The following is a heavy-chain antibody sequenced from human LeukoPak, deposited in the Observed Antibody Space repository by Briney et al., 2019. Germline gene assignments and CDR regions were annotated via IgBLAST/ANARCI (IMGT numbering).Heavy chain of an antibody. J-gene: IGHJ4*02. CDR3: RFSYGLKPRSRDNFDY. V-gene: IGHV3-48*03. CDR2: ISSSGSTI. D-gene: IGHD5-18*01. Sequence: GGSLRLSCVASGFTFSSYEMNWVRQAPGQGLEWVSYISSSGSTIYYADSVGGRFTISRDNAKNSLFLQMNSLRAEHTAVHYCRFSYGLKPRSRDNFDYWGQGTLVTVSS. CDR1: GFTFSSYE.